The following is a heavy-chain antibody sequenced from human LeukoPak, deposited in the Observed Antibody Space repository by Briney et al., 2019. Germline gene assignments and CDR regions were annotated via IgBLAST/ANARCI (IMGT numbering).Heavy chain of an antibody. CDR1: GFTVSSNY. Sequence: PGGSLRLSCAASGFTVSSNYMSWVRQAPGQGLEWVSVIYSGGSAYYADSVKGRFTISRDNSKNKLYLQMNSLRAEDTAVYYCAKDAYFDWLLWGRYYFDYWGQGTLVTVSS. J-gene: IGHJ4*02. D-gene: IGHD3-9*01. CDR2: IYSGGSA. CDR3: AKDAYFDWLLWGRYYFDY. V-gene: IGHV3-53*01.